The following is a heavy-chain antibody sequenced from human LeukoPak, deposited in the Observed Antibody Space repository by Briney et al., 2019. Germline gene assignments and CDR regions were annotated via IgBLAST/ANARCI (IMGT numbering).Heavy chain of an antibody. CDR1: GGTFSSYA. D-gene: IGHD2-21*01. V-gene: IGHV1-18*01. Sequence: ASVKVSCKASGGTFSSYAISWVRQAPGQGLEWMGWISAYNGNTNYAQKLQGRVTMTTDTSTSTAYMELRSLRSDDTAVYYCATEFLAYCGGDCYSNYWGQGTLVTVSS. CDR3: ATEFLAYCGGDCYSNY. J-gene: IGHJ4*02. CDR2: ISAYNGNT.